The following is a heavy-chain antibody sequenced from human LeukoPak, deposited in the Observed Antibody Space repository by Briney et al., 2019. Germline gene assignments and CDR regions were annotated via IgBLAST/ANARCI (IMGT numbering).Heavy chain of an antibody. CDR3: ARDPPMTTVTTGNDY. V-gene: IGHV1-69*13. CDR2: IIPTFGTA. J-gene: IGHJ4*02. Sequence: ASVKVSCKASGGTFSSYAISWVRQAPGQGLEWMGGIIPTFGTANYAQKFQGRVTITADESTSTAYMELSSLRSEDTAVYYCARDPPMTTVTTGNDYWGQGTLVTVSS. D-gene: IGHD4-17*01. CDR1: GGTFSSYA.